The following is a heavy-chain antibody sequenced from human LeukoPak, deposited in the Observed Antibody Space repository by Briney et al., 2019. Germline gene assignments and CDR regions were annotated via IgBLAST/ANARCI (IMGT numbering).Heavy chain of an antibody. CDR1: GFTFSSYG. CDR2: IRYDGSNK. Sequence: PGGSLRLSCAASGFTFSSYGMHWVRQAPGKGLESVAFIRYDGSNKYYADSVKGRFTISRDNSKNTLYLQMNSLRAEDTAVYYCAKGVEYGGYAGDYWGQGTLVTVSS. D-gene: IGHD5-12*01. J-gene: IGHJ4*02. V-gene: IGHV3-30*02. CDR3: AKGVEYGGYAGDY.